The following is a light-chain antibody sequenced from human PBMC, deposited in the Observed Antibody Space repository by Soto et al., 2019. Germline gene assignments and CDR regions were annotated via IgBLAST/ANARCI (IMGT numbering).Light chain of an antibody. J-gene: IGKJ3*01. V-gene: IGKV1-39*01. CDR1: QRIDNY. CDR2: AAS. Sequence: IQMTQSPSSLSASVGDRVTITCRASQRIDNYLSWYHQKPGKAPKLLIYAASNLQSGVPSRFSGSGSGTDFTLTISNLQPEDVATYYCQQTYSTPITFGPGTKVDIK. CDR3: QQTYSTPIT.